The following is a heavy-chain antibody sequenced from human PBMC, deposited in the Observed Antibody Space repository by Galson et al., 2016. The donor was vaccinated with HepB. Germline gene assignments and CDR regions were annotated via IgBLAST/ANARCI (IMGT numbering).Heavy chain of an antibody. CDR3: ARATDYGDYANGMDV. V-gene: IGHV6-1*01. D-gene: IGHD4-17*01. J-gene: IGHJ6*04. CDR2: TYYMSNWDY. CDR1: GDSVSRNGVT. Sequence: CAISGDSVSRNGVTWNWSRQSPSRGLEWLGRTYYMSNWDYDYAVSVNSRITIIPDTSRNQFFLYLRSVTPEDTAVYYCARATDYGDYANGMDVWDGGTMVTVTS.